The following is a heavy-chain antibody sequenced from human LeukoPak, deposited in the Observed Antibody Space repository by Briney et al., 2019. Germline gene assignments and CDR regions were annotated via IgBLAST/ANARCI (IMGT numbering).Heavy chain of an antibody. CDR2: ISYDGSNE. V-gene: IGHV3-30*04. D-gene: IGHD1-20*01. CDR1: GFTFSSYA. J-gene: IGHJ3*02. Sequence: GGSLRLSCAASGFTFSSYAMHWVRQAPGKGLEWVAVISYDGSNEYYAGSVKGRFTISRDSSKNTLYVQMNSLRAEDTAVYYCARAGGHYNWNFGDAIDIWGQGTMVTVSS. CDR3: ARAGGHYNWNFGDAIDI.